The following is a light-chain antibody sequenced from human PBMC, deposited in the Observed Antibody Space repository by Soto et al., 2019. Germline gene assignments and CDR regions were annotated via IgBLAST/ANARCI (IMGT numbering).Light chain of an antibody. V-gene: IGKV1-27*01. J-gene: IGKJ3*01. CDR3: QKYTSAGN. CDR1: QAISND. CDR2: PES. Sequence: IQMTQSPSSLSAFVGDRITITCRASQAISNDLAWFEQKPAKVPKIMYDPESTLQSGVPSLLCSSGFGTDFTITISSLQPEDVATYYRQKYTSAGNFGPGTKVAIK.